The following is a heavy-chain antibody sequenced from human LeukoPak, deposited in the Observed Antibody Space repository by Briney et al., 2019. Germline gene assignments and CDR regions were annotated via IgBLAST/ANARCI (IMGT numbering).Heavy chain of an antibody. CDR1: GFTFSKYA. Sequence: GGSLRLSCAASGFTFSKYAMHWVRQAPGKRLEWVAVISYDVDNKYYADSVKGRFTISRDNAKNSVYLEMNSLRVEDTAVYFCARAPYFESSGPLWGQGTLVTVSS. V-gene: IGHV3-30-3*01. D-gene: IGHD3-22*01. CDR3: ARAPYFESSGPL. CDR2: ISYDVDNK. J-gene: IGHJ4*02.